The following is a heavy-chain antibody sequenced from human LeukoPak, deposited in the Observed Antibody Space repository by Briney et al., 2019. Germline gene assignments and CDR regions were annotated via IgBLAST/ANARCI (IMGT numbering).Heavy chain of an antibody. V-gene: IGHV4-34*01. D-gene: IGHD6-13*01. CDR1: GGSFSGHY. Sequence: SETLSLTCAVYGGSFSGHYWSWIRQPPGKGLEWMGEINHSGSTNYNPSLKSRVTISVDTAKNQFSLKLGSVTAADTAVYYCARGREQQLVHWFDPWGQGTLVTVSS. J-gene: IGHJ5*02. CDR3: ARGREQQLVHWFDP. CDR2: INHSGST.